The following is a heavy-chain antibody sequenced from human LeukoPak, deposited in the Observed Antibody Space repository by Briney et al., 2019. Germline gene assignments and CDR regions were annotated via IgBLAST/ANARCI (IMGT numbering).Heavy chain of an antibody. CDR3: AKDWARAAGTYYYFDY. J-gene: IGHJ4*02. CDR2: ISYDASNK. V-gene: IGHV3-30*18. Sequence: GGSLRLSCAASGFTFSSYGMHWVRQAPGKGLEWVAVISYDASNKYYADSVKGRFTISRDNSKNTLYLQMNSLRAEDTAVYYCAKDWARAAGTYYYFDYWGQGTLVTVSS. D-gene: IGHD6-13*01. CDR1: GFTFSSYG.